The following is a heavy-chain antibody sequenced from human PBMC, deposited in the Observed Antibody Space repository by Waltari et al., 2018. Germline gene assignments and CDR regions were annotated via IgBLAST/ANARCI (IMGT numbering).Heavy chain of an antibody. D-gene: IGHD4-17*01. CDR1: GGSISSYY. CDR3: ARERNGYGGPEGIFDY. J-gene: IGHJ4*02. V-gene: IGHV4-59*01. Sequence: QVQLQESGPGLVKPSETLSLTCTVSGGSISSYYWSWIRQPPGKGLEWIGYIYYSGSTNYNPSLKSRVTISVDTSKNQFSLKLSSVTAADTAVYYCARERNGYGGPEGIFDYWGQGTLVTVSS. CDR2: IYYSGST.